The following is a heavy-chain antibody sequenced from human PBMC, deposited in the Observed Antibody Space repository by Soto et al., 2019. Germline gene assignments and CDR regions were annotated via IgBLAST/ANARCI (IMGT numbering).Heavy chain of an antibody. V-gene: IGHV4-39*01. Sequence: SETLSLTCTVSGGSISSSSYYWGWIRQPPGKGLEWIGSIYYSGSTYYNPSLKSRVTISADTSKNQFSLKLSSVTAADTAVYYCARSGNFLEWEDPYYYYGMDVWGQGTTVTVSS. J-gene: IGHJ6*02. CDR2: IYYSGST. CDR3: ARSGNFLEWEDPYYYYGMDV. D-gene: IGHD3-3*01. CDR1: GGSISSSSYY.